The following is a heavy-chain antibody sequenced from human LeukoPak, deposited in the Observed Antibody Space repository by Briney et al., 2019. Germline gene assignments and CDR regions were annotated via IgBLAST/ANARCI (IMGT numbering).Heavy chain of an antibody. CDR1: GFTFSNYW. J-gene: IGHJ4*02. CDR2: IMQGGSEK. CDR3: ARRTLPRGGISSYFEN. D-gene: IGHD6-6*01. Sequence: GGSLRLSCAASGFTFSNYWMSWVRQSPRGGLEWVATIMQGGSEKYYVDSVKGRFTISRDNAQSSLYLQLDSLRAEDTAVYYCARRTLPRGGISSYFENWGRGTLVTVSS. V-gene: IGHV3-7*01.